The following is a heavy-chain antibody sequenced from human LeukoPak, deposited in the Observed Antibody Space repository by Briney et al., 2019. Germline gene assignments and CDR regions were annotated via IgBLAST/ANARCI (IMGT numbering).Heavy chain of an antibody. CDR1: GFSFSSYE. V-gene: IGHV3-48*03. CDR3: ASVDTALFHFYGMDV. CDR2: IGTRGTTI. Sequence: GGSLRLSCVASGFSFSSYEMNWVRQAPGKGLEWVSYIGTRGTTIYYADSVKGRFTISRDNAKNSLSLQMNSLRVEDTAVYYCASVDTALFHFYGMDVWGPRATVTVSS. D-gene: IGHD5-18*01. J-gene: IGHJ6*02.